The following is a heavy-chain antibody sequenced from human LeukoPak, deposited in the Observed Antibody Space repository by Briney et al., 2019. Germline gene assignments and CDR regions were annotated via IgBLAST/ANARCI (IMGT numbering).Heavy chain of an antibody. J-gene: IGHJ5*02. CDR2: IKQDGSEK. D-gene: IGHD6-6*01. CDR3: ARDIGLRKEAPPGWFDP. V-gene: IGHV3-7*01. CDR1: GFTFSSYW. Sequence: PGGSLRLSCAASGFTFSSYWMSWVRQAPGKGLEWVASIKQDGSEKYCVDSVKGRFTISRDNANNSLYLQMNSLRADDTAVSYCARDIGLRKEAPPGWFDPWGQGALVTVSS.